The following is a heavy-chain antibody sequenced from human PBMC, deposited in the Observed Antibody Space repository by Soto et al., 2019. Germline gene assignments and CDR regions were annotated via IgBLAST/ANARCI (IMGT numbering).Heavy chain of an antibody. D-gene: IGHD2-2*01. CDR3: ATTEDCIRSTCFRAFDN. Sequence: PGGSLRLSCAASGFSFSSSAMHWVRQAPGKGPEWVAVSSSDGSNNNYADSVKGRFTISRDNSESTLHLQMNSLRPEDTAVYYCATTEDCIRSTCFRAFDNWGQGALVTVSS. CDR1: GFSFSSSA. V-gene: IGHV3-30-3*01. J-gene: IGHJ4*02. CDR2: SSSDGSNN.